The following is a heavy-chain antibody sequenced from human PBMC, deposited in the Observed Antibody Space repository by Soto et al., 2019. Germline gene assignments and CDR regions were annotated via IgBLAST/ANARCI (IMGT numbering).Heavy chain of an antibody. V-gene: IGHV4-59*01. D-gene: IGHD2-15*01. J-gene: IGHJ4*02. Sequence: QVQLQESGPGLVKPSETLSLTCTVSGASIRSFYWTWIRQPPGKGLEWIGYIYHTGSTKYNPSLTSRVTTSVDTSKNQFSLTLSSVTAADTAVYYCAAVATVMVTWGQGTLVTVSS. CDR1: GASIRSFY. CDR2: IYHTGST. CDR3: AAVATVMVT.